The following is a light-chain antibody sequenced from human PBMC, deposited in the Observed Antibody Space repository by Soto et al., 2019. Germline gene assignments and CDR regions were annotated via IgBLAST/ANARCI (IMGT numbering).Light chain of an antibody. CDR3: QQRHIWPIT. J-gene: IGKJ5*01. CDR1: QSFRGL. V-gene: IGKV3-11*01. CDR2: DAY. Sequence: EIVMTQSPATLSVSPGEGATLSCRASQSFRGLLAWYQQKPGQAPRLLIYDAYNRATGIPPRFSGSGSGTDFTLTISSLEPEDSAVYYCQQRHIWPITFGQGTRLEIK.